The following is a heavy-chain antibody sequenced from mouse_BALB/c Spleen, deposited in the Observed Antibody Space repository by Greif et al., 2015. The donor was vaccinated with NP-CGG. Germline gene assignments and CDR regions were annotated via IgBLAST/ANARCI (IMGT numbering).Heavy chain of an antibody. CDR2: IYPYNGGT. CDR3: ASYDYDGAWFAY. Sequence: EVQLQQSGPELVKPGASVKISCKASGYTFTDYNMHWVKQSHGKSLEWIGYIYPYNGGTGYNQKFKSKATLTVDNSSSTAYMELRSLTSEASAVYYCASYDYDGAWFAYWGQGTLVTVSA. CDR1: GYTFTDYN. D-gene: IGHD2-4*01. V-gene: IGHV1S29*02. J-gene: IGHJ3*01.